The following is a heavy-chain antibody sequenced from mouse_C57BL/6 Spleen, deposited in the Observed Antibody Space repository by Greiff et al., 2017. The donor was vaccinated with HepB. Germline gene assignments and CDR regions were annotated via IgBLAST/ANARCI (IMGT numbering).Heavy chain of an antibody. Sequence: VQLQQSGPELVKPGASVKISCKASGYTFTDYYMNWVKQSHGKSLEWIGDINPNNGGTSYNQTLKGKATLTVDKSSSTAYMELRSLTSEDSAVYYCARRGGTLDAMDYWGQGTSVTVSS. V-gene: IGHV1-26*01. CDR1: GYTFTDYY. CDR3: ARRGGTLDAMDY. CDR2: INPNNGGT. J-gene: IGHJ4*01.